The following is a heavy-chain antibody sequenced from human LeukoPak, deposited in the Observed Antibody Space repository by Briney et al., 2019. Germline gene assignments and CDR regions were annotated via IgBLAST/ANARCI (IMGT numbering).Heavy chain of an antibody. CDR1: GGSIRSTTYY. J-gene: IGHJ3*02. Sequence: SETLSLTCSVSGGSIRSTTYYWGWIRQPPGKGLEWIGSIYYSGNTYYSPSLMSRVTISVDTSKNQFSLKLSSVTAADTAVYYCARVTSQDAFDIWGQGTMVTVSS. CDR2: IYYSGNT. CDR3: ARVTSQDAFDI. V-gene: IGHV4-39*07.